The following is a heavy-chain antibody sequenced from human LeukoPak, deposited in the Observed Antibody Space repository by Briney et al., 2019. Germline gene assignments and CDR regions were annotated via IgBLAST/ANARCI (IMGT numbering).Heavy chain of an antibody. CDR2: IRYDGSNK. J-gene: IGHJ4*02. CDR3: AVGGGKRWLQPFDY. Sequence: GGSLRLSCAASGFTFSSYGMHWVRQAPGKGLEWVAFIRYDGSNKYYADSVKGRFTISRDNSKNTLYLQMNSLRAEDTAVYYCAVGGGKRWLQPFDYWGQGTLVTVSS. D-gene: IGHD5-24*01. CDR1: GFTFSSYG. V-gene: IGHV3-30*02.